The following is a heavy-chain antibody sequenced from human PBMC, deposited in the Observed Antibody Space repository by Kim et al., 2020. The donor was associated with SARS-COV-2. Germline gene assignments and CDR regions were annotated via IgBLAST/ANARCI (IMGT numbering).Heavy chain of an antibody. CDR3: ARGDTYYYGSGSYDGNEVFVYYYYYGMDV. D-gene: IGHD3-10*01. V-gene: IGHV7-4-1*02. Sequence: ASVKVSCKASGYTFTSYAMNWVRQAPGQGLEWMGWINTNTGNPTYAQGFTGRFVFSLDTSVSTAYLQISSLKAEDTAVYYCARGDTYYYGSGSYDGNEVFVYYYYYGMDVWGQGTTVTVSS. CDR1: GYTFTSYA. CDR2: INTNTGNP. J-gene: IGHJ6*02.